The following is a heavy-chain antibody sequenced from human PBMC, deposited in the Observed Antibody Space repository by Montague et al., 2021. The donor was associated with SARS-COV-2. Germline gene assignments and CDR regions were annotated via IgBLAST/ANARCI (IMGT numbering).Heavy chain of an antibody. CDR2: ISDIGST. Sequence: SETLSLTCAVYGGSFNGYYWNWIRQPPGKGLEWIGEISDIGSTTYNPSLESRLTTSVDRSKNQFSLRLTSVTAADTAVYYCVRGREYSGGSCYGPDDDAFDIWGQGTMVTVSS. J-gene: IGHJ3*02. CDR3: VRGREYSGGSCYGPDDDAFDI. CDR1: GGSFNGYY. V-gene: IGHV4-34*01. D-gene: IGHD2-15*01.